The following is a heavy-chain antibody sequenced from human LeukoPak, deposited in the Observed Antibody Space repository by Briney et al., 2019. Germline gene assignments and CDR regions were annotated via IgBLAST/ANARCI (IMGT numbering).Heavy chain of an antibody. V-gene: IGHV4-34*01. D-gene: IGHD5-12*01. CDR1: GGSFSGYY. CDR3: ASFVTRDGYMSRDYFDY. Sequence: SETLSLTCAVYGGSFSGYYWSWIRQPPGKGLEWIGEINHSGSTNYNPSLKSRVTISVDTSKNQFSLKLSSVTAADTAVYYCASFVTRDGYMSRDYFDYWGQGTLVTVSS. J-gene: IGHJ4*02. CDR2: INHSGST.